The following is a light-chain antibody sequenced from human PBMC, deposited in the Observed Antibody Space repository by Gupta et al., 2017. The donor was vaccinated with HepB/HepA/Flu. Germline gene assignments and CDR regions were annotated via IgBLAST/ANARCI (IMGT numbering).Light chain of an antibody. Sequence: QSALTQPASVSGSPGQGITISCTGTSSDVGNYNLVSWYQHHPGKAPKLIIYEVNKRPSGVSNRFSGSKSGNTASLTISGLQAEDEADYYCCSYGGSSTLSVVLGGGTKLNVL. J-gene: IGLJ3*02. V-gene: IGLV2-23*02. CDR3: CSYGGSSTLSVV. CDR2: EVN. CDR1: SSDVGNYNL.